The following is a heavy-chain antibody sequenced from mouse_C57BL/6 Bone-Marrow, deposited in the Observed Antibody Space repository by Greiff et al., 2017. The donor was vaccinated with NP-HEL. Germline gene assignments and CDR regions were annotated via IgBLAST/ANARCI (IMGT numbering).Heavy chain of an antibody. J-gene: IGHJ1*03. CDR2: ISYDGSN. V-gene: IGHV3-6*01. CDR3: ARESYGSSFYWYLDV. Sequence: EVKLMESGPGLVKPSQSLSLTCSVTGYSITSCYYWNWIRQFPGNKLEWMAYISYDGSNNYNPSLKTRISITRDTSKNQFFLKFNSVTTEDTAKYCGARESYGSSFYWYLDVWGTGTTVTVSS. CDR1: GYSITSCYY. D-gene: IGHD1-1*01.